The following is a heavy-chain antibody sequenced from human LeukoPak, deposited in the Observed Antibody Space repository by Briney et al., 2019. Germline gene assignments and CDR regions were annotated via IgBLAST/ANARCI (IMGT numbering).Heavy chain of an antibody. D-gene: IGHD2-15*01. CDR3: ARGGEYCSGGSCYFKDDYYYYMDV. J-gene: IGHJ6*03. Sequence: SETLSLTCTVSGGSISSYYWSWIRQPPGKGLEWIGYIYYSGSTNYNPSLKSRVTISVDTSKNQFSLKLSSVTAADTAVYYCARGGEYCSGGSCYFKDDYYYYMDVWGKGTTVTVSS. V-gene: IGHV4-59*01. CDR2: IYYSGST. CDR1: GGSISSYY.